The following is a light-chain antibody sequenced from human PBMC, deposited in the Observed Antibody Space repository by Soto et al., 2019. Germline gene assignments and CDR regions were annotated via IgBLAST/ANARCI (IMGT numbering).Light chain of an antibody. CDR1: SSDVGGYNY. V-gene: IGLV2-14*01. CDR3: CSYAGNSEV. Sequence: QSALTQPASVSGSPGQSITISCTGTSSDVGGYNYVSWYQQHPGKAPKLMIYDVSNRPSGVSNRFSGSKSGNTASLTISGLQPDDEADYYCCSYAGNSEVFGTGTKDTDL. CDR2: DVS. J-gene: IGLJ1*01.